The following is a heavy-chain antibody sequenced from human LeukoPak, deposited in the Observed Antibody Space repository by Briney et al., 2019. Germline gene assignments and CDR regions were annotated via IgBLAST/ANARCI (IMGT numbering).Heavy chain of an antibody. CDR1: GFTFSNFW. CDR3: ARFPYGDYVHY. J-gene: IGHJ4*02. D-gene: IGHD4-17*01. CDR2: IKGDGSEK. V-gene: IGHV3-7*05. Sequence: GVSLTLSCAASGFTFSNFWMSWLRQAPGKGLEWVANIKGDGSEKYHVDSVKGRFTISRDNAKNSLYLQMNSLRAEDTAVYYCARFPYGDYVHYWGQGTLVTVSS.